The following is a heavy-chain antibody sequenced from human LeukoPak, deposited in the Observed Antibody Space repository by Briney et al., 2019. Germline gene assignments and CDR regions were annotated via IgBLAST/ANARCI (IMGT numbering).Heavy chain of an antibody. D-gene: IGHD4/OR15-4a*01. V-gene: IGHV3-30*03. Sequence: GGSLRLSCAASGFTFSSYGMHWVRQAPGKGLEWVAVISYDESKKYYADSVKGRFTISRDNSKNTLYLQMNSLRAEDTAVYYCARRAGAYSHPYDYWGQGTLVTVSS. CDR1: GFTFSSYG. J-gene: IGHJ4*02. CDR3: ARRAGAYSHPYDY. CDR2: ISYDESKK.